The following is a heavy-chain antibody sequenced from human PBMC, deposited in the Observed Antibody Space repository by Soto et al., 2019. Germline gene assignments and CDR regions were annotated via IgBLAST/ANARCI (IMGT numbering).Heavy chain of an antibody. V-gene: IGHV1-3*01. CDR2: INAGNGNT. J-gene: IGHJ6*02. CDR1: GYTFTSYA. CDR3: ARDPSYYGMDV. Sequence: ASVKVSCKASGYTFTSYAMHWVRQAPGQRLQWMGWINAGNGNTKYSQKFQGRVTITRDTSASTAYMELSSLRSEDTAVYYCARDPSYYGMDVWGQGTTVTVSS.